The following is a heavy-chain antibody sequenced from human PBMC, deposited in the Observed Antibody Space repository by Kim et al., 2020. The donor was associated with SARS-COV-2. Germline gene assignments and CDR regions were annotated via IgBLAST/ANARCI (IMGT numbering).Heavy chain of an antibody. CDR2: TYYRSKWYN. D-gene: IGHD1-1*01. V-gene: IGHV6-1*01. CDR3: ARGPAVRNTPYYYGMDV. Sequence: SQTLSLTCAISGDSVSSNSAAWNWIRQSPSRGLEWLGRTYYRSKWYNDYAVSVKSRITINPDTSKNQFSLQLNSVTPEDTAVYYCARGPAVRNTPYYYGMDVWGQGTTVTVSS. J-gene: IGHJ6*02. CDR1: GDSVSSNSAA.